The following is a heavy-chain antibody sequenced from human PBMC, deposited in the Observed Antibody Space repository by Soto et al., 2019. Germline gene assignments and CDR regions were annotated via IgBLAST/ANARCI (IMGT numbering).Heavy chain of an antibody. CDR3: ARAEFRFHDRGAFDI. CDR2: INPSGGST. Sequence: ASVKVSCKASGYTFTSYYMHWVRQAPGQGLEWMGIINPSGGSTSYAQKFQGRVTMTRDTSTSTVYMELSSLRSEDTAVYYCARAEFRFHDRGAFDIWGQGTMVTVSS. D-gene: IGHD1-1*01. CDR1: GYTFTSYY. J-gene: IGHJ3*02. V-gene: IGHV1-46*01.